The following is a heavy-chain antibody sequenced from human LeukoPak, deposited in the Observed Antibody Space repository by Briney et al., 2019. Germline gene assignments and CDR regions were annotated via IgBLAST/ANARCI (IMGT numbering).Heavy chain of an antibody. V-gene: IGHV2-5*02. CDR2: IYWDDDK. J-gene: IGHJ5*02. CDR3: ALSPDIAAAGIMSWFDP. Sequence: KKSGPTLVDPTQTLTVTCTFSGFSLSTRGLGVGWIRQPPGKGLEWLAVIYWDDDKRYSPSLKSRLTITKDTSKNLVVLTMTNMDPVDTATYYCALSPDIAAAGIMSWFDPWGQGTLVTVSS. CDR1: GFSLSTRGLG. D-gene: IGHD6-13*01.